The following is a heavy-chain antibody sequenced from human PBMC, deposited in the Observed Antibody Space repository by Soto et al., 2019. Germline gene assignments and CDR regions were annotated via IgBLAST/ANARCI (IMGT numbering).Heavy chain of an antibody. CDR1: GGTFSSYA. V-gene: IGHV1-69*06. Sequence: SVKVSCKASGGTFSSYAISWVRQAPGQGLEWMGGIIPIFGTANYAQKFQGRVTITADKSTSTAYMELSSLRSEDTAVYYCAFSGIRGYYYYYGMDVWGQGTTVSLL. CDR3: AFSGIRGYYYYYGMDV. CDR2: IIPIFGTA. J-gene: IGHJ6*02. D-gene: IGHD1-26*01.